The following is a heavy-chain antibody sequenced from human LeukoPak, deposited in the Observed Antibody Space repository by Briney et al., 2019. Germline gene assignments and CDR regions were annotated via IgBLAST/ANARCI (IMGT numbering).Heavy chain of an antibody. D-gene: IGHD6-19*01. J-gene: IGHJ6*02. V-gene: IGHV3-33*01. Sequence: GGSLRLSWAASGFTFSSYGMHWVRQAPGKGLEWVAVIWYDGSNKYYADSVKGRFTISRDNSKNTLYLQMNSQRAEDTAVYYCARDRHSSGFLYYYYGMDVWGQGTTVTVSS. CDR3: ARDRHSSGFLYYYYGMDV. CDR1: GFTFSSYG. CDR2: IWYDGSNK.